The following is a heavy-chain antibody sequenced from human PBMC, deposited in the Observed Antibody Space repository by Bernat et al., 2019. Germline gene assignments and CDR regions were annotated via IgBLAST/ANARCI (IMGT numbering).Heavy chain of an antibody. D-gene: IGHD3-22*01. V-gene: IGHV3-74*01. Sequence: EVQLVESGGGLVQPGGSLRLSCAASGFTFSDDWMYWVRQAPGKGLVWVSRIISDGSVTSYAESVKGRFTISRDNAKNKLYLQMNRLRAEDTAVYYCARRGSSGYYEYFEYWGQGTLVTVSS. CDR3: ARRGSSGYYEYFEY. CDR1: GFTFSDDW. CDR2: IISDGSVT. J-gene: IGHJ4*02.